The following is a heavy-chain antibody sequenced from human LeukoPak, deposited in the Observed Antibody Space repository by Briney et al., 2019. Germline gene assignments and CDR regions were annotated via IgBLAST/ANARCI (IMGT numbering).Heavy chain of an antibody. D-gene: IGHD2-15*01. CDR3: ARGSMVAQRGYFDY. CDR1: VGTFTTSA. Sequence: SVNVSFKASVGTFTTSAISWVRQAPGQGVEWMGKIIPIFGTTNYAQKFQGRVRITADKSTSTAYMELSSLRSEDTAVYYCARGSMVAQRGYFDYWDQAILVTVSS. CDR2: IIPIFGTT. J-gene: IGHJ4*02. V-gene: IGHV1-69*06.